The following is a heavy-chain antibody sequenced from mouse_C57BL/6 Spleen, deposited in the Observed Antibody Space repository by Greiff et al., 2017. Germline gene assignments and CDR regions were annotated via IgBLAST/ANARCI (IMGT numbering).Heavy chain of an antibody. CDR3: ARIYDYDVGYFDY. J-gene: IGHJ2*01. CDR1: GFTFSSYG. Sequence: EVQLVESGGDLVKPGGSLKLSCAASGFTFSSYGMSWVRQTPDKRLEWVATISSGGSYTYYPDSVKGRFTISRDNAKNTLYLQMSSLKSEDTAMYYCARIYDYDVGYFDYWGQGTTLTVSS. V-gene: IGHV5-6*01. CDR2: ISSGGSYT. D-gene: IGHD2-4*01.